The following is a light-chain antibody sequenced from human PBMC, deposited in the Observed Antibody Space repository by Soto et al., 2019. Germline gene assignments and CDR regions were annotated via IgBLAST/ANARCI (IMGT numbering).Light chain of an antibody. J-gene: IGLJ1*01. CDR1: SSDVGRYNI. V-gene: IGLV2-14*02. Sequence: QSALTQPASVSGSPGQSITISCTGTSSDVGRYNIVSWYQQHPGKAPKLMIYEVSNRPSGVSNRFSGSKSGNTASLTISGLQAEDEADYYCSSYTSSSTRVFGTGTKVTVL. CDR2: EVS. CDR3: SSYTSSSTRV.